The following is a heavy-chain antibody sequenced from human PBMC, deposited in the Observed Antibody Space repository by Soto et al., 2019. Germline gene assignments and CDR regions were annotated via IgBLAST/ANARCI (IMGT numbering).Heavy chain of an antibody. CDR3: AREVGAWFDF. J-gene: IGHJ4*02. CDR2: ISGYNGDT. V-gene: IGHV1-18*01. CDR1: GYTFTSYG. D-gene: IGHD1-26*01. Sequence: QVQLVQSGPEVKEPGASVKVSCKASGYTFTSYGITWVRQGPGQGLEWVGWISGYNGDTNYAQKVQGRISVTTDTSTSTAYLEVRSLRSDDTALYYCAREVGAWFDFWGQGTLVTVSS.